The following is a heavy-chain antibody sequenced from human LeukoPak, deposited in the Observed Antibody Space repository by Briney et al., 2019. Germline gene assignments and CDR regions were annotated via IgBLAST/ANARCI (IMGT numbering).Heavy chain of an antibody. D-gene: IGHD3-22*01. V-gene: IGHV1-2*06. CDR3: AREGAYWFDSSGTLGNDY. Sequence: ASVKVSCKASGYTFTGYYMHWVRQAPGQGLEWMGRLNLNSGGTNYAQKFQGRITMTRDTSISTAYMELSNLRSDDTAVYYCAREGAYWFDSSGTLGNDYWGQGTLVTVSS. J-gene: IGHJ4*02. CDR1: GYTFTGYY. CDR2: LNLNSGGT.